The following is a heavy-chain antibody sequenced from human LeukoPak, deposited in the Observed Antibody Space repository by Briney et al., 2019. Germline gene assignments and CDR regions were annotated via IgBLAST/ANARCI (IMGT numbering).Heavy chain of an antibody. J-gene: IGHJ4*02. D-gene: IGHD6-19*01. V-gene: IGHV1-2*02. CDR1: GYTFTGYY. CDR3: ARDLTVAGTSLVVYFDY. CDR2: INLNSGGT. Sequence: ASVKVSCKASGYTFTGYYMHWVRQAPGQGLEWMGWINLNSGGTNYAQKFQGRVTITADKSTSTAYMELSSLRSEDTAVYYCARDLTVAGTSLVVYFDYWGQGTLVTVSS.